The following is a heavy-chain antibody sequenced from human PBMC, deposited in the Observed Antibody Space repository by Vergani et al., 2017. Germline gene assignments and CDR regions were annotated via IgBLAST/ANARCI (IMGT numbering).Heavy chain of an antibody. V-gene: IGHV2-5*02. CDR3: AQKAESIAAAGDESRGFDY. CDR1: GFSLSTSGVG. D-gene: IGHD6-13*01. J-gene: IGHJ4*02. Sequence: QITLKESGPTLVKPTQTLTLTCTFSGFSLSTSGVGVGWIRQPPGKALEWLALIYWDDDKRYSPSLKSRLTITKDTSKNQVVLTMTNMDPVDTATYYCAQKAESIAAAGDESRGFDYWGQGTLVTVSS. CDR2: IYWDDDK.